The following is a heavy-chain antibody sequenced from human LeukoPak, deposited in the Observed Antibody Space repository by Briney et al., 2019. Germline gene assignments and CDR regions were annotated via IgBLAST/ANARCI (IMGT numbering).Heavy chain of an antibody. CDR2: ISAYNGNT. CDR3: ARANMVRGVGSFFDRNWFDP. D-gene: IGHD3-10*01. J-gene: IGHJ5*02. V-gene: IGHV1-18*01. CDR1: GYTFTSYG. Sequence: ASVKVSCKASGYTFTSYGISWVRQAPGQGLEWMGWISAYNGNTNYAQKLQGRVTMSTDTSTSTGYMELRSLRSDDTAVYYCARANMVRGVGSFFDRNWFDPWGQGTLVTVSS.